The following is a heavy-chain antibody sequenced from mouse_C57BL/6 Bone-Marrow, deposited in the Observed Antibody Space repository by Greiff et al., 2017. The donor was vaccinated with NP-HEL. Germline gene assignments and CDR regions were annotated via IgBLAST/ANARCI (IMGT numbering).Heavy chain of an antibody. CDR1: GYTFTDYN. V-gene: IGHV1-18*01. CDR3: ARSAPNYSDYYAMDY. CDR2: INPNNGGT. D-gene: IGHD2-12*01. J-gene: IGHJ4*01. Sequence: VHVKQSGPELVKPGASVKIPCKASGYTFTDYNMDWVKQSHGKSLEWIGDINPNNGGTIYNQKFKGKATLTVDKSSSTAYMELRSLTSEDTAVDYCARSAPNYSDYYAMDYWGQGPSVTVSS.